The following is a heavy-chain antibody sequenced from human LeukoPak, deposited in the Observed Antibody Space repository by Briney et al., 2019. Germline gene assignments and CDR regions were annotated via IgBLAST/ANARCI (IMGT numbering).Heavy chain of an antibody. V-gene: IGHV3-23*01. CDR1: GFTFSSYG. J-gene: IGHJ4*02. CDR3: ARVIEAGTVDY. Sequence: GGSLRLSCEASGFTFSSYGMAWVRQAPGKGLEWVSLISRSADQTYYADSGKGRFTISRDNSKNTLYLQMNSLRAEDTAVYYCARVIEAGTVDYWGQGTLVTVSS. CDR2: ISRSADQT. D-gene: IGHD6-19*01.